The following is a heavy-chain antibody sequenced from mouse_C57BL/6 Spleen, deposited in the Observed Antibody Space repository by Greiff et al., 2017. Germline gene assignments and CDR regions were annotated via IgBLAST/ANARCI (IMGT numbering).Heavy chain of an antibody. D-gene: IGHD1-1*01. J-gene: IGHJ3*01. Sequence: EVKLMESGPELVKPGASVQMSCKASGYTFTDYNMHWVKQSHGKSLEWIGYINPNNGGTSYNQKFKGKATLTVNKSSSTAYMELRSLTSEDSAVYYCARDYGSSYVYWGQGTLVTVSA. CDR3: ARDYGSSYVY. CDR1: GYTFTDYN. V-gene: IGHV1-22*01. CDR2: INPNNGGT.